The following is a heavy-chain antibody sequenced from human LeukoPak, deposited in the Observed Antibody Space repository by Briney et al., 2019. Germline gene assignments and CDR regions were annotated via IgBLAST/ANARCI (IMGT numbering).Heavy chain of an antibody. V-gene: IGHV1-2*02. CDR3: ARETVYYDILTGHRLVDY. CDR2: INPNSGGT. J-gene: IGHJ4*02. CDR1: GYTFTGYY. Sequence: ASVKVSCKASGYTFTGYYMHWVRQAPGQGLEWMGWINPNSGGTNYAQKFQGRVTMTRDTSISTAYMELSRLRSDETAVYYCARETVYYDILTGHRLVDYWGQGTLVTVSS. D-gene: IGHD3-9*01.